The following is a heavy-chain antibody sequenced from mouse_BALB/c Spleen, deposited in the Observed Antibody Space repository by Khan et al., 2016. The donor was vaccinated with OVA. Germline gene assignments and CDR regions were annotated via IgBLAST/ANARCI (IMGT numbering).Heavy chain of an antibody. V-gene: IGHV1-26*01. CDR1: GYSFTLYY. J-gene: IGHJ3*01. Sequence: VQLKESGPDLVKLGASVKISCKASGYSFTLYYMTWVKQSHGKSLEWIGRVNPNTGGSDYNQEFKGKAILTVDKSSNTAYMELHSLTSEDSAVYYCARGYDFFAYWGQGTLVTVSA. CDR2: VNPNTGGS. CDR3: ARGYDFFAY. D-gene: IGHD2-14*01.